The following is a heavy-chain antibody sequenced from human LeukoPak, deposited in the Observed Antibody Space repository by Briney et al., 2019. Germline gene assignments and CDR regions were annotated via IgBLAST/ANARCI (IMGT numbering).Heavy chain of an antibody. Sequence: SETLSLTCAVYGGSFSGYYWSWIRQPPGKGLEWIGYICYSGSTSYNPSLKSRVTISVDTSKNQFSLKLSSVTAADTAVYYCARVLAVAGTEYFQHWGQGTLVTVSS. V-gene: IGHV4-59*01. J-gene: IGHJ1*01. CDR3: ARVLAVAGTEYFQH. D-gene: IGHD6-19*01. CDR1: GGSFSGYY. CDR2: ICYSGST.